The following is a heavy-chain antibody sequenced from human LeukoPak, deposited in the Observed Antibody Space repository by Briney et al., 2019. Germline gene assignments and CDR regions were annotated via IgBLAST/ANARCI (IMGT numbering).Heavy chain of an antibody. D-gene: IGHD1-26*01. CDR1: GFTVSSSY. V-gene: IGHV3-66*01. CDR3: ARDFESGASVFDN. J-gene: IGHJ4*02. CDR2: IHRGGNT. Sequence: PGGSLRLSCAASGFTVSSSYMSWVRQAPGKGLVWVSIIHRGGNTFYADSVKGRFTISRDTSKNTLYLQMNSPRAEDTAVYYCARDFESGASVFDNWGQGTLVTVSS.